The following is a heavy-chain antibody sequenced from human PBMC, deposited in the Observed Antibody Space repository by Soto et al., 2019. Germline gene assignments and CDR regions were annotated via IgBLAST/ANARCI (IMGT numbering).Heavy chain of an antibody. V-gene: IGHV1-69*01. CDR1: GGTFSNYA. J-gene: IGHJ6*02. CDR2: IIPISATA. D-gene: IGHD4-17*01. Sequence: QVQLVQSGAEMKKPGSSVKVSCKASGGTFSNYAISWVRQAPGQGLEWMGGIIPISATAIYAQKFQGRVTITADESTGTAYMELSSLRSEDTAVYFCARGDGYYASPPYRYYGLDVWGQGTTVTVSS. CDR3: ARGDGYYASPPYRYYGLDV.